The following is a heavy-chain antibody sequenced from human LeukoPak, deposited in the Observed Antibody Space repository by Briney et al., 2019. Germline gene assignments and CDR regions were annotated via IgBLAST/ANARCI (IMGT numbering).Heavy chain of an antibody. V-gene: IGHV1-18*01. CDR3: ARVPYCSSTSCFLFDY. CDR1: GYTFTSYG. J-gene: IGHJ4*02. D-gene: IGHD2-2*01. CDR2: ISAYNGNT. Sequence: ASVKVSCKASGYTFTSYGISWVRQAPGQGLEWMGWISAYNGNTNYAQKLQGRVTITTDTSTSTAYMELRSLRSDDTAVYYCARVPYCSSTSCFLFDYWGQGTLVTVSS.